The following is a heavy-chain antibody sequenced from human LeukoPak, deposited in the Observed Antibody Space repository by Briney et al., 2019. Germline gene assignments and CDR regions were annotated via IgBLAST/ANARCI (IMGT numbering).Heavy chain of an antibody. Sequence: SETLSLTCTVSGGSISSGDYYWSWIRQPPGKGLEWIGYIYYSGSTYYSPSLKSRVTISVDTSKNQFSLKLSSVTAADTAVYYCARAVDIVATHWGQGTLVTASS. CDR2: IYYSGST. D-gene: IGHD5-12*01. J-gene: IGHJ4*02. CDR3: ARAVDIVATH. CDR1: GGSISSGDYY. V-gene: IGHV4-30-4*01.